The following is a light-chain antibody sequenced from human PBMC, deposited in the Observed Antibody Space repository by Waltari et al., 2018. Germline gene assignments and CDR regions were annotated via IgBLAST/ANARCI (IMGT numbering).Light chain of an antibody. V-gene: IGKV3D-15*01. J-gene: IGKJ1*01. CDR3: QRYNNWPPWT. Sequence: EIVMTQSPATLSVSPGEGATLSCRASQNINSNLAWYQQQPGQTPRLLIYGASTRAIGIPARFSGSGSGTEFTLTISSLQSEDFALYYCQRYNNWPPWTFGQGTKVEIK. CDR1: QNINSN. CDR2: GAS.